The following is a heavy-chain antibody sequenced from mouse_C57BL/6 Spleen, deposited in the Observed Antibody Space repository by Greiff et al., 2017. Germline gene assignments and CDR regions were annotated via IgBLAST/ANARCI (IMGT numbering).Heavy chain of an antibody. D-gene: IGHD2-9*01. Sequence: VQLQQSGPELVKPGASVKIPCKASGYTFTDYNMDWVKQSHGKSLEWIGDINPNNGGTIYNQKFKGKATLTVDKSSSTAYMELRSLTSEGTAVYYCARPTMVTTSPFAYWGQGTLVTVSA. CDR3: ARPTMVTTSPFAY. V-gene: IGHV1-18*01. CDR2: INPNNGGT. CDR1: GYTFTDYN. J-gene: IGHJ3*01.